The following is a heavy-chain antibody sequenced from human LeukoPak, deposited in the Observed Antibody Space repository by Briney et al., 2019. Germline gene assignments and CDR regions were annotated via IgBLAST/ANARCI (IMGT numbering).Heavy chain of an antibody. CDR3: ARGGRGRTGLDY. V-gene: IGHV1-46*01. CDR2: INPSGGT. CDR1: GYTFSMYN. J-gene: IGHJ4*02. Sequence: ASVKVSCKASGYTFSMYNMHWVRQAPGQGLEWMGIINPSGGTSYAQKLQGRITMTRGTSTSTLYMELSSLRSEDTAVYYCARGGRGRTGLDYWGQGTLVTVS. D-gene: IGHD7-27*01.